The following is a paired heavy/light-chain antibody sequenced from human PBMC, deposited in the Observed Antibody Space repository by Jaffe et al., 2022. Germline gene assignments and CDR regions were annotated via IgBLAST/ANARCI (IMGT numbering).Light chain of an antibody. J-gene: IGLJ1*01. Sequence: QSALTQPASVSGSPGQSITISCTGTSGDIGSYNLVSWYQQHPGKAPKLTIYEVTKRPSGVSNRFSGSKSVNTASLTISGLQAQDEADYYCCSYAGDSTGVFGTGTKVTVL. CDR2: EVT. CDR3: CSYAGDSTGV. V-gene: IGLV2-23*02. CDR1: SGDIGSYNL.
Heavy chain of an antibody. CDR1: GYSISSSYY. CDR3: AREMSDRTSFSFET. CDR2: TYHSGNT. D-gene: IGHD2-2*01. V-gene: IGHV4-38-2*02. J-gene: IGHJ5*02. Sequence: QVQLQESGPRLVKPSETLSLTCAVSGYSISSSYYWGWIRQPPGKGLEWIGTTYHSGNTYYNPSLKSRVTISVDTSNNQFSLKVTSVTAADTAMYYCAREMSDRTSFSFETWGQGTLVTVSS.